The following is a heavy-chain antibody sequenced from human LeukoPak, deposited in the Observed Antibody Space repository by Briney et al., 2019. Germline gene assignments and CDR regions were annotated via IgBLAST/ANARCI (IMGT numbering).Heavy chain of an antibody. CDR1: GGSISSGDCY. D-gene: IGHD5-24*01. J-gene: IGHJ4*02. CDR2: IYYSGST. CDR3: ARSCRDGYNYGLRY. V-gene: IGHV4-30-4*08. Sequence: PSETLSLTCTVSGGSISSGDCYWSWIRQPPGKGLEWIGYIYYSGSTYYNPSLKSRVTISVDTSKNQFSLKLSSVTAADTAVYYCARSCRDGYNYGLRYWGQGTLVTVSS.